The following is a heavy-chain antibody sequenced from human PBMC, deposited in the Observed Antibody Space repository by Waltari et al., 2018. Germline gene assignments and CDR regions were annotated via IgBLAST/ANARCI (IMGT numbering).Heavy chain of an antibody. V-gene: IGHV3-30*18. J-gene: IGHJ5*02. Sequence: QVEESGGGVVQPGGSLRLSCVASGYPFNNYGMHGVRQAPGKGLDWLAVISSDGSGKYYADSMKGRFTMSRDNSKNTVYLQMNSLRPEDTAVYYCAKAGGIYNYPLDPWGQGTLVTVSS. CDR3: AKAGGIYNYPLDP. CDR1: GYPFNNYG. CDR2: ISSDGSGK. D-gene: IGHD1-26*01.